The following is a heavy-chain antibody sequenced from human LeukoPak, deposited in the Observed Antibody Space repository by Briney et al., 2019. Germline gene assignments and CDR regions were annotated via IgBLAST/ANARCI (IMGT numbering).Heavy chain of an antibody. CDR1: GGSISSYY. CDR2: IYYSGST. CDR3: ARDPIYYDSSGYYYYYGMDV. J-gene: IGHJ6*02. V-gene: IGHV4-59*01. D-gene: IGHD3-22*01. Sequence: SETLSLTCTVSGGSISSYYWSWIRQPPGKGLEWIGYIYYSGSTNYNPPLKSRVTISVGTSKNQFSLKLSAVTAADTAVYYCARDPIYYDSSGYYYYYGMDVWGQGTTVTVSS.